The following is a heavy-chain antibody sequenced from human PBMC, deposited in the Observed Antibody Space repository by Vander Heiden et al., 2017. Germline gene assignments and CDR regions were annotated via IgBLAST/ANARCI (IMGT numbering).Heavy chain of an antibody. Sequence: QVQLVESGGGVVQPGTSLTLSCEASGFTFSTYGLHWVRQVPGKGLEWVGVISFDARNKFYADSGKGRFTISRDNSKYTLYLQMHSLKTEDTAIYYCAKDDLAYMVRGVISSFDHWGQVIVVTVSS. D-gene: IGHD3-10*01. CDR2: ISFDARNK. J-gene: IGHJ4*02. CDR1: GFTFSTYG. CDR3: AKDDLAYMVRGVISSFDH. V-gene: IGHV3-30*18.